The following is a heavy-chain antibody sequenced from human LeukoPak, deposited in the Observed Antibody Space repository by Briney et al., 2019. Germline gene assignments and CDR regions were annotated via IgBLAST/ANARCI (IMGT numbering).Heavy chain of an antibody. CDR1: GDSVSSNSAA. CDR2: TYYRSKWYN. V-gene: IGHV6-1*01. CDR3: ARAKGVLLWFGELPLSPWYNWFDP. Sequence: SQTLSLTCAISGDSVSSNSAAWNWIRQSPSRGLEWLGRTYYRSKWYNDYAVSVKSRITINPDTSKNQFSLQLNSVTPEDTAVYYCARAKGVLLWFGELPLSPWYNWFDPWGQGTLVTVSS. J-gene: IGHJ5*02. D-gene: IGHD3-10*01.